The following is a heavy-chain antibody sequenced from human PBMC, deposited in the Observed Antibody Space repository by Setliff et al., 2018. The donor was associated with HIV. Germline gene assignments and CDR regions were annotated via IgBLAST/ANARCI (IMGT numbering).Heavy chain of an antibody. D-gene: IGHD6-13*01. CDR2: ISGSGDST. V-gene: IGHV3-23*01. CDR1: GFTFSSYA. CDR3: AKDPSDSSSWYYFHY. Sequence: GGSLRLSCATSGFTFSSYAMSWVRQAPGKGLEWVSAISGSGDSTYYADSVKGRFTISRDNSKNTLYLQMNSLRADDTAVYYCAKDPSDSSSWYYFHYWGQGALVTVS. J-gene: IGHJ4*02.